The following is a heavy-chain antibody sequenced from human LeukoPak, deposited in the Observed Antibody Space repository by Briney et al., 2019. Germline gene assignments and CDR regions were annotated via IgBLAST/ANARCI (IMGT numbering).Heavy chain of an antibody. Sequence: ASVKVSCKASGYTFTGYYMHWVRQAPGQGLEWMGWINPNSGGTNYAQKFQGRVTMTRDTSISTAYMELSRLRSDDTAVYYCASRSNRDYYYYYMDVWGKGTTVTVSS. V-gene: IGHV1-2*02. CDR1: GYTFTGYY. CDR2: INPNSGGT. D-gene: IGHD1-14*01. J-gene: IGHJ6*03. CDR3: ASRSNRDYYYYYMDV.